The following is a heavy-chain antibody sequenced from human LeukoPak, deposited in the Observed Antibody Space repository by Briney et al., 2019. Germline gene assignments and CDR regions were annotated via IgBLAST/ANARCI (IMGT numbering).Heavy chain of an antibody. D-gene: IGHD1-26*01. CDR3: AREASGSYFHH. CDR2: ISSSSSTI. CDR1: GFTFSSHS. J-gene: IGHJ1*01. V-gene: IGHV3-48*01. Sequence: HPGGSLRLSRAASGFTFSSHSMNWVRQAPGKGLEWVSYISSSSSTIYYADSVKGRFTISRDNAKNSLYLQMNSLRAEDTAVYYCAREASGSYFHHWGQGTLVTVSS.